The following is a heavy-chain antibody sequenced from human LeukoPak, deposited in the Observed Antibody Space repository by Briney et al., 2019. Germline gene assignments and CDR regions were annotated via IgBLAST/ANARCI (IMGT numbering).Heavy chain of an antibody. V-gene: IGHV4-39*01. J-gene: IGHJ4*02. CDR3: ARSWDERLNFDY. CDR2: IYYSGST. D-gene: IGHD1-26*01. Sequence: SETLSLTRTVSGGSISSSSYYWGWIRQPPGKGLEWIGSIYYSGSTYYNPSLKSRVTISVDTSKNQFSLKLSSVTAADTAVYYCARSWDERLNFDYWGQGTLVTVSS. CDR1: GGSISSSSYY.